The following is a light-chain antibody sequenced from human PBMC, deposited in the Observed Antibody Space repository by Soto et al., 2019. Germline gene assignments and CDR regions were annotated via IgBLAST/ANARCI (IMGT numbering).Light chain of an antibody. Sequence: QSVLAQPPSASGTPGQWVSISCSGSRSNIGSNAVNWYQQFPVTAPKLLISNNDQRPAGVPYRFSGSKSVTSASLDISGLQSDDEADYFCAAWDDSMNGWVFGGGTQLTVL. V-gene: IGLV1-44*01. J-gene: IGLJ3*02. CDR2: NND. CDR1: RSNIGSNA. CDR3: AAWDDSMNGWV.